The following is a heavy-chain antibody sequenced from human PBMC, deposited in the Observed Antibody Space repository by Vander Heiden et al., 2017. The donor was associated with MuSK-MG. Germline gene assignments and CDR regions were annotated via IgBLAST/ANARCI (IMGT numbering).Heavy chain of an antibody. Sequence: QVQLVQSGAEVKKPGASVKVSCKVSGYTLTELSMHWVRQAPGKGLEWMGGFDPEDGETIYAQKFQGRVTMTEDTSTDTAYMELSSLRSEDTAVYYCATSRDIVVVVAAITAFDIWGQGTMVTVSS. V-gene: IGHV1-24*01. CDR1: GYTLTELS. CDR2: FDPEDGET. D-gene: IGHD2-15*01. CDR3: ATSRDIVVVVAAITAFDI. J-gene: IGHJ3*02.